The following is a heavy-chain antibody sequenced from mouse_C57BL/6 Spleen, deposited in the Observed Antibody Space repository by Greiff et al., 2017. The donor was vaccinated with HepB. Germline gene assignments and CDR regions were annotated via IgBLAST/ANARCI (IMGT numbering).Heavy chain of an antibody. CDR3: ARVYYDGSSPSYWYFDV. V-gene: IGHV1-55*01. CDR2: IYPGSGST. D-gene: IGHD1-1*01. CDR1: GYTFTSYW. Sequence: QVQLQQSGAELVKPGASVKMSCKASGYTFTSYWITWVKQRPGQGLEWIGDIYPGSGSTTYNEKFKSKATLTVDTSSSTAYMQLSSLTSEDSAVYYCARVYYDGSSPSYWYFDVWGTGTTVTVSS. J-gene: IGHJ1*03.